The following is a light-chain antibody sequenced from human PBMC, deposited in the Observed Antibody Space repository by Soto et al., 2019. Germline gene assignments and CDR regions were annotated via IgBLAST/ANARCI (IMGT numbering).Light chain of an antibody. J-gene: IGKJ1*01. CDR1: QSISSY. CDR3: QQSYSTPWT. Sequence: DIQMTQAPSSLSASVGEIVTITCRASQSISSYLNWYQQKPGKAPKIMIYAASSLQSGVPSRFSGSGSGTDFTLTISSLQPEDVATYYCQQSYSTPWTFGQGTKVDIK. CDR2: AAS. V-gene: IGKV1-39*01.